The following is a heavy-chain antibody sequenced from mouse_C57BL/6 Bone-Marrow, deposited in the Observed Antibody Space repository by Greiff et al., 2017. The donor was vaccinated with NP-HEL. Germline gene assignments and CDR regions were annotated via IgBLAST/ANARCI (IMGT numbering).Heavy chain of an antibody. CDR2: INPTYGTT. V-gene: IGHV1-39*01. D-gene: IGHD2-2*01. Sequence: EVQLQQSGPELVKPGASVKISCKASGYSFTDYNMNWVKQSNGKSLEWIGVINPTYGTTRYTQKFKGKATLAVDQSSSTAYMQLNSLTSEDSAVYYCANMVKSAMDYWGQGTSVTVSS. J-gene: IGHJ4*01. CDR3: ANMVKSAMDY. CDR1: GYSFTDYN.